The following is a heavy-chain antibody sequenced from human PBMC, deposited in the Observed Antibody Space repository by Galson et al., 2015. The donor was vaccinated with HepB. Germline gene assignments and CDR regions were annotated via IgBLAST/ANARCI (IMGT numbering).Heavy chain of an antibody. CDR2: ISAYNGNT. V-gene: IGHV1-18*01. CDR1: GYTFTSYG. CDR3: ARGGDIVVVPAAIGYYYYGMDV. J-gene: IGHJ6*01. Sequence: SVKVSCKASGYTFTSYGISWVRQAPGQGLEWMGWISAYNGNTNYAQKLQGRVTMTTDTSTSTAYMELRSLRSDDTAVYYCARGGDIVVVPAAIGYYYYGMDVWGQGTTVTVSS. D-gene: IGHD2-2*02.